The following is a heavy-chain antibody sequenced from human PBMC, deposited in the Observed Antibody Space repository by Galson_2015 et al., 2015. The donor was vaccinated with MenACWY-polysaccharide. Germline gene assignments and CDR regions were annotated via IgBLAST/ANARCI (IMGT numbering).Heavy chain of an antibody. V-gene: IGHV2-70*11. CDR1: GFSLTTSGLC. Sequence: PALGKPPQTLTLTCTFSGFSLTTSGLCVSWIRQPPGKALEWLASIDWANDKYYNTPLNTRLTISKDTSTNQVVLIMTNIDPVDTATYYCARLQCGTGKFYFDNWGQGTLVTVSS. J-gene: IGHJ4*02. CDR2: IDWANDK. CDR3: ARLQCGTGKFYFDN. D-gene: IGHD1-1*01.